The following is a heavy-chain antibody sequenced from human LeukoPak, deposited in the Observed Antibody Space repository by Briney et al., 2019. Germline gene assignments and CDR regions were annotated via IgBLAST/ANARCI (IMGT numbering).Heavy chain of an antibody. J-gene: IGHJ6*03. CDR2: VYYAGST. CDR1: GDSVNSYLYF. D-gene: IGHD3-10*01. Sequence: SETLSLTCSVSGDSVNSYLYFWAWVRQPPGKGLQWIGSVYYAGSTYYNPSLESRVIISVDTSRDEFSLKLNSVTAADTSVYFCVRMVRGVILGPNYYPYHMDVWGKGTTVTVSS. V-gene: IGHV4-39*01. CDR3: VRMVRGVILGPNYYPYHMDV.